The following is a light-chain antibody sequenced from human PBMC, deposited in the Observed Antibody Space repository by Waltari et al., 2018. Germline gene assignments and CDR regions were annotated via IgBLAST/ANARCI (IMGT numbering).Light chain of an antibody. CDR1: QSLLHSNGYNY. Sequence: DIVMTQSPLSLPVTPGEPASISCRSSQSLLHSNGYNYLDWYLQKPGQSPQLLIYFGSNRASGVPDRLSGSGSGTDFTLKISRVEAEDVGVYYCMQALQTPLTFGGGTKVEIK. J-gene: IGKJ4*01. CDR3: MQALQTPLT. V-gene: IGKV2-28*01. CDR2: FGS.